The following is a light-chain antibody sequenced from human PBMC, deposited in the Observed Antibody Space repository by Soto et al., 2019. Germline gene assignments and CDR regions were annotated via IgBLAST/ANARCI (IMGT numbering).Light chain of an antibody. Sequence: VVLTHSPSTLSLSPLERAALSFVASESVSSNQLAWYQQKPGLAPRLLIYDASSRASGIPERFSGSGSGTGFSLTISSLEPEDSAVYYCQQYGSSPITFGQGTRLEIK. CDR3: QQYGSSPIT. CDR2: DAS. CDR1: ESVSSNQ. V-gene: IGKV3D-20*01. J-gene: IGKJ5*01.